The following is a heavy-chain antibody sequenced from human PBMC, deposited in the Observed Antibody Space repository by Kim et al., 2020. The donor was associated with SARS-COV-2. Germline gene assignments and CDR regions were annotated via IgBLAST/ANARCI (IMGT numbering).Heavy chain of an antibody. CDR1: GFTFGNYF. V-gene: IGHV3-23*01. CDR2: ISGSGGST. CDR3: ARRGGSPGESRGY. D-gene: IGHD3-22*01. J-gene: IGHJ4*02. Sequence: GGSLRLSCAASGFTFGNYFMNWVRQAPGKGLEWVSAISGSGGSTWYADSVKGRFTISRDNSKNTLYLQMDSLRAEDTAVYYCARRGGSPGESRGYWGQGT.